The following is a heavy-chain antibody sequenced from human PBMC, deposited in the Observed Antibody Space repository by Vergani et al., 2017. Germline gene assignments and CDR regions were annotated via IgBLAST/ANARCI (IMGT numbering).Heavy chain of an antibody. CDR3: SRRRYCSGSYIIDC. Sequence: EVQLVQAGAEVKKPGASLKISCKGSGYSFTSYWIGWVRQMPGKGLEWMGIIYPGDSDTRYSPSFQGQVTISAAKSISTAYLQWSSLKASDTAMYYCSRRRYCSGSYIIDCWGQGTLVTVSS. D-gene: IGHD3-10*01. CDR2: IYPGDSDT. J-gene: IGHJ4*02. V-gene: IGHV5-51*01. CDR1: GYSFTSYW.